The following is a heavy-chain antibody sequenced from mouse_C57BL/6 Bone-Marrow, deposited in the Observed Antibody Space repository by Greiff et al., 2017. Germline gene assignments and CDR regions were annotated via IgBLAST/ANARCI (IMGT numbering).Heavy chain of an antibody. CDR2: IWSGGST. CDR3: ASPMDY. J-gene: IGHJ4*01. CDR1: GFSLTSYG. V-gene: IGHV2-2*01. Sequence: QVQLQQSGPGLVQPSQSLSITCTVSGFSLTSYGVHWVRQSPGKGLEWLGVIWSGGSTDYNAAFISRLSLSKDNSKSQVFFKMNSLQADDTAIYYCASPMDYWGQGTSVTVSS.